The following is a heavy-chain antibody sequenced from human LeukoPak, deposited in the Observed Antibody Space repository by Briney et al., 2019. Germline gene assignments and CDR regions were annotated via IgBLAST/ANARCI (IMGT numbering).Heavy chain of an antibody. Sequence: GGSLRLSCAASGFTFSNFAMSWVRQAPGKGPEWVSVMGGGDNDRYYTDSVKGRFTVSRDNSKNTLFLQMNSLGPEDTTVYYCAKDGWGYCSSTSCYEFDYWGQGTLVTVSS. CDR1: GFTFSNFA. CDR3: AKDGWGYCSSTSCYEFDY. CDR2: MGGGDNDR. V-gene: IGHV3-23*01. D-gene: IGHD2-2*01. J-gene: IGHJ4*02.